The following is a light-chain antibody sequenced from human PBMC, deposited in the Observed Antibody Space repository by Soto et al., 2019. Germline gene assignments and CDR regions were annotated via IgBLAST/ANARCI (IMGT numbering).Light chain of an antibody. J-gene: IGLJ1*01. CDR2: EDS. V-gene: IGLV2-23*01. Sequence: QSVRTQPASVSGAPGQSITISCTGTSSDVGGYNLVSWYQQHPGKAPKLMIYEDSKRPSGVSNRFSGSKSGNTASLTISGLQAEDEADYYCCSYAGSSTYVFGTGPKATVL. CDR3: CSYAGSSTYV. CDR1: SSDVGGYNL.